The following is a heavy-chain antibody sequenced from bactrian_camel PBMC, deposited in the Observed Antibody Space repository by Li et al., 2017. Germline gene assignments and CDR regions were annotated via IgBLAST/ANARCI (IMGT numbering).Heavy chain of an antibody. CDR2: LDSDGRI. D-gene: IGHD2*01. J-gene: IGHJ6*01. CDR3: AARGPYCYTKLSVRDFTY. V-gene: IGHV3S10*01. Sequence: VQLVESGGGSVQAGGSLTLSCEAFGYTNSDGYRHECMGWFRQASGKEREWVESLDSDGRINYTDSVKGRFTISQDNAKNTVYLQMNSLKPEDTAMYYCAARGPYCYTKLSVRDFTYWGQGTQVTVS. CDR1: GYTNSDGYRHEC.